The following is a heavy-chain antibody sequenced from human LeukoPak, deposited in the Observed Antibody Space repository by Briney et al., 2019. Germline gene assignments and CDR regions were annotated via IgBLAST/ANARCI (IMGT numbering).Heavy chain of an antibody. D-gene: IGHD2-21*01. J-gene: IGHJ5*02. CDR3: ATTGLLGDIP. Sequence: GGSLRLSCAASGFTFSSYSMNWVRQAPGKGLEWLSYISKNGKTIYYADSIKGRFTISRDNAKKSVYLQMNSLRAEDTAVYYCATTGLLGDIPWGQGTLVTVSS. CDR2: ISKNGKTI. CDR1: GFTFSSYS. V-gene: IGHV3-48*04.